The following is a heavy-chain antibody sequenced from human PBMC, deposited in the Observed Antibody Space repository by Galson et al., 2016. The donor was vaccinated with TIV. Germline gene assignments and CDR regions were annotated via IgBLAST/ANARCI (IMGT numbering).Heavy chain of an antibody. V-gene: IGHV1-69*13. Sequence: SVKVSCKASGGSFSSYVITWVRQAPGQGLEWMGGIIPLFSTPNYAQKFQGRVTITADESTGTVYMELSSLRFEDTAVYYCARANACGGACYYFDYWGQGTLVTVSS. CDR3: ARANACGGACYYFDY. CDR2: IIPLFSTP. J-gene: IGHJ4*02. CDR1: GGSFSSYV. D-gene: IGHD2-21*02.